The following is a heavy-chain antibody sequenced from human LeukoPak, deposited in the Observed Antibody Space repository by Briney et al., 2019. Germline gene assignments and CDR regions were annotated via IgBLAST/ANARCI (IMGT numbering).Heavy chain of an antibody. CDR3: ARSRHSSSWYYYYGMDV. J-gene: IGHJ6*02. D-gene: IGHD6-13*01. Sequence: NASETLSLTCAVYGGSFSGYYWSWIRQPPGKGLEWIGEINHSGSTNYNPSLKSRVTISVDTSKNQFSLKLSSVTAADTAVYYCARSRHSSSWYYYYGMDVWGQGTTVTVSS. CDR2: INHSGST. CDR1: GGSFSGYY. V-gene: IGHV4-34*01.